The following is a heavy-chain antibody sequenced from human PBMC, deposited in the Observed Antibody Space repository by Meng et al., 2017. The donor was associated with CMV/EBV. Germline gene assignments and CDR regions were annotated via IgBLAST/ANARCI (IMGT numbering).Heavy chain of an antibody. CDR3: ARVELALAYDFWSVRGDYYYGMDV. J-gene: IGHJ6*02. D-gene: IGHD3-3*01. CDR2: ISAYNGNT. V-gene: IGHV1-18*01. CDR1: GYTFTSYG. Sequence: ASVTVSCKASGYTFTSYGISWVRQAPGQGLEWMGWISAYNGNTNYAQKLQGRVTMTTDTYTSTAYMEVRSLRSDDTAVYYCARVELALAYDFWSVRGDYYYGMDVWGQGTTVTVSS.